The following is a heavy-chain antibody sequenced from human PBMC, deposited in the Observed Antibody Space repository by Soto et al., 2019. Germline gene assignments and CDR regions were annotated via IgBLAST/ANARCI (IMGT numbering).Heavy chain of an antibody. CDR1: GVSTTTYY. J-gene: IGHJ5*02. Sequence: SETLSLTSTVSGVSTTTYYWTWLRQPPGRGLEWIGYIYHSGRTNCNPSLRSRVTMSVDTPKNQFSLKLSSVTAADTAVYYCARDLTIGGFFDPWGQGTLVTVSS. CDR2: IYHSGRT. CDR3: ARDLTIGGFFDP. D-gene: IGHD3-10*01. V-gene: IGHV4-59*01.